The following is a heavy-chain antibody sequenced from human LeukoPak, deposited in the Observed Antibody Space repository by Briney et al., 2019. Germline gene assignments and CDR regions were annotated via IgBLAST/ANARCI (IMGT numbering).Heavy chain of an antibody. J-gene: IGHJ4*02. CDR3: ASSQGRRGHNRDY. V-gene: IGHV4-34*01. D-gene: IGHD1-1*01. CDR1: GGSLSGYY. Sequence: PSETLSLTCAVYGGSLSGYYWSWIRQPPGKGLEWIGEINHSGSTNYNPSLKSRVTISVDTSKNQFSLKLSSVTAADTAVYYCASSQGRRGHNRDYWGQGTLVTVSS. CDR2: INHSGST.